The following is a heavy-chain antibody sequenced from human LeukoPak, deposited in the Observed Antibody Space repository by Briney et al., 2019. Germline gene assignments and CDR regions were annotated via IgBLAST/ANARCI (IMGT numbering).Heavy chain of an antibody. CDR3: AAKSADYNTLGSSYKV. D-gene: IGHD3-10*01. V-gene: IGHV4-39*02. CDR2: VSYSRTT. J-gene: IGHJ4*02. CDR1: SASISSSPYY. Sequence: AETLSLTCTVSSASISSSPYYWGWIRQSPGKGLEWIVSVSYSRTTYYNPSLRSRVTISVDTSKNHFSLKLSSVTAADTAVYYCAAKSADYNTLGSSYKVWGQGTLVTVSS.